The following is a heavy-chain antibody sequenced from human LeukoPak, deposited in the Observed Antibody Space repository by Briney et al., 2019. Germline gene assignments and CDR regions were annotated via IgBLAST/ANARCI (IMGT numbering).Heavy chain of an antibody. V-gene: IGHV3-7*03. D-gene: IGHD3-16*01. Sequence: GGSLRLSCAASGFTFSSYWMNWVRQAPGKGLEWVASINHNGNVNYYVDSVKGRFTISRDNTKNSLYLQMSNLRAEDTAVYFCARGGGLDVWGQGATVTVSS. CDR1: GFTFSSYW. CDR3: ARGGGLDV. CDR2: INHNGNVN. J-gene: IGHJ6*02.